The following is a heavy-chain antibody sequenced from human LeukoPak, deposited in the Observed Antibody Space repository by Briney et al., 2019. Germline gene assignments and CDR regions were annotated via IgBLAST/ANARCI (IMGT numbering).Heavy chain of an antibody. V-gene: IGHV1-2*02. D-gene: IGHD5-18*01. Sequence: GASVKVSCKASGYTFTGYYMHWVRQAPGQGLEWMGWIDPNSGGTNYAQKFQGRVTMTRDTSISTAYMELSRLRSDDTAVYYCARDAVASYGSLDFDYWGQGTLVTVSS. J-gene: IGHJ4*02. CDR1: GYTFTGYY. CDR3: ARDAVASYGSLDFDY. CDR2: IDPNSGGT.